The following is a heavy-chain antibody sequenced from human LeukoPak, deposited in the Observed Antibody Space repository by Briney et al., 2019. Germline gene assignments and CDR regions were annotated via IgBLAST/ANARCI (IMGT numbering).Heavy chain of an antibody. CDR3: ARDRSPDFWSGDYRDAFDI. CDR1: GYTFTSYG. Sequence: ASVKVSCKASGYTFTSYGISWVRQAPGQGLEWMGGISGYNGNTNSAQKLQGRVSMTTDTSTSTAYMGLRSLRSDDTAVYYCARDRSPDFWSGDYRDAFDIWGQGTMVTVSS. D-gene: IGHD3-3*01. V-gene: IGHV1-18*01. J-gene: IGHJ3*02. CDR2: ISGYNGNT.